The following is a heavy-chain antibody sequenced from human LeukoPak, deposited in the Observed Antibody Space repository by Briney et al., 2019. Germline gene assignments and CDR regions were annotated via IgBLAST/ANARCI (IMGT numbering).Heavy chain of an antibody. CDR1: GFTFSSYW. J-gene: IGHJ4*02. D-gene: IGHD2-21*02. CDR3: ARERTYCAGDCYYQIDY. CDR2: VNADGTTT. V-gene: IGHV3-74*01. Sequence: GGSLRLSCVASGFTFSSYWMHWVRQAPGKGLVWVSRVNADGTTTNYADSVKGRLTISRDNAKNTLYLLMNSLRVEDTAVYYCARERTYCAGDCYYQIDYWGQGTLVTVSS.